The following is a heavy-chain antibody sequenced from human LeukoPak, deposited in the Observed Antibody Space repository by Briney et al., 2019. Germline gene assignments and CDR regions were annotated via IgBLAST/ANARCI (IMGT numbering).Heavy chain of an antibody. J-gene: IGHJ3*02. V-gene: IGHV3-48*03. D-gene: IGHD1/OR15-1a*01. CDR1: GFTFRSFE. CDR3: ARLFYNGFDI. Sequence: PGGSLRLSCAASGFTFRSFEMNGVRQAPGKGLEWVSYISSSGSSKYYADSVRGRFTISRDNTKNSLSLQMNSLRAEDTAVYYCARLFYNGFDIWGQGTMVTVSS. CDR2: ISSSGSSK.